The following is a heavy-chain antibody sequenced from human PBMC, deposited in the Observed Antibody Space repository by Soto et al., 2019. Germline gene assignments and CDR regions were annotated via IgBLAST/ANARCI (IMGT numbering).Heavy chain of an antibody. CDR1: GYSISSGYY. Sequence: PSETVSLTCAVSGYSISSGYYWGWIRLPPGKGLEWIANIYHSGSTYYNPSLKSRVTISVDTSKNQFSLKLSSVTAADTAVYYCARVGDGYNPTRGWFDPWGQGTLVTVSS. D-gene: IGHD5-12*01. CDR3: ARVGDGYNPTRGWFDP. J-gene: IGHJ5*02. CDR2: IYHSGST. V-gene: IGHV4-38-2*01.